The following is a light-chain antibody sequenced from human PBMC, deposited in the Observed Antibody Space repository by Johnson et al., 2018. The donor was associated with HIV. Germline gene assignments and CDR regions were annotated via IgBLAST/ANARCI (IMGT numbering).Light chain of an antibody. CDR1: SSNIGNKY. Sequence: QSVLTQSPSVSAAPGQKVTISCSGSSSNIGNKYVSWYQQLPGTAPKLLIYENNKRPSGIPDRFSGSKSGTSATLGITGLQTGDEADYYCGTWDSSLSAGPLYVFGTGTKVTVL. CDR3: GTWDSSLSAGPLYV. CDR2: ENN. V-gene: IGLV1-51*02. J-gene: IGLJ1*01.